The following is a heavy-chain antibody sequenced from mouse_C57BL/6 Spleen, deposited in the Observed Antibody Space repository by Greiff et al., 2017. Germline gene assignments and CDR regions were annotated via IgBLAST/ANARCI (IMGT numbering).Heavy chain of an antibody. CDR3: ARHYYGSKGAMDY. CDR1: GYTFTDYN. J-gene: IGHJ4*01. CDR2: INPNNGGT. V-gene: IGHV1-22*01. D-gene: IGHD1-1*01. Sequence: EVKLQESGPELVKPGASVKMSCKASGYTFTDYNMHWVKQSHGKSLEWIGYINPNNGGTSYNQKFKGKATLTVNKSSSTAYSELRSLTSEDSVVYYCARHYYGSKGAMDYWGQGTSVTVSS.